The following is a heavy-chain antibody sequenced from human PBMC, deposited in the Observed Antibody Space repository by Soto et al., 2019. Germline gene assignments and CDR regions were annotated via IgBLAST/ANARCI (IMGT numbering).Heavy chain of an antibody. V-gene: IGHV5-51*01. CDR2: IHPADSET. J-gene: IGHJ6*01. CDR3: ARGFAAVLYGVDG. D-gene: IGHD6-25*01. Sequence: LGESLKISCKGSGFSFSNYWIAWVRQMPGKGLEWMGSIHPADSETRYSPSFQGHVTMSVDKSTSTAYLQWSTLKASDTAMYYCARGFAAVLYGVDGWEQGTTVAVSS. CDR1: GFSFSNYW.